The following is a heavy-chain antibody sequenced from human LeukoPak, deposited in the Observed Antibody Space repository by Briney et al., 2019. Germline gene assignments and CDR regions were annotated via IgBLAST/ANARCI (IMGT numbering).Heavy chain of an antibody. CDR3: ARGGYYYYGMDV. V-gene: IGHV3-74*01. CDR2: IKSDGSST. J-gene: IGHJ6*02. Sequence: GGSLRLSCAASGFTFSSYWMHWVRQAPGKGLVWVSRIKSDGSSTSYADSVKGRFTISRDNAKNTLYLQMNSLRAEDTAVYYCARGGYYYYGMDVWGQGTTVTVSS. CDR1: GFTFSSYW.